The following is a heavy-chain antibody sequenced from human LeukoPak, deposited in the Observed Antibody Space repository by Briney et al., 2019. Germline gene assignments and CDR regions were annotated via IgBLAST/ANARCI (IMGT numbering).Heavy chain of an antibody. CDR1: GFTFGDYA. J-gene: IGHJ4*02. V-gene: IGHV3-48*03. Sequence: GGSLRLSCTASGFTFGDYAMTWVRQAPGKGLEWVSYISNSGSTKYYADSVKGRFTISRDNAKNSVFLQMNSLRAEDTAVYYCAAVIDYWGQGTLVTVSS. CDR3: AAVIDY. CDR2: ISNSGSTK.